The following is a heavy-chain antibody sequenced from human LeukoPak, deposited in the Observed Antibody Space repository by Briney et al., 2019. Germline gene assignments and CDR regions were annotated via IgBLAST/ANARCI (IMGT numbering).Heavy chain of an antibody. CDR2: ISPDGNGR. CDR1: GFDFSTSW. Sequence: PGGSLRLSCAASGFDFSTSWMGWVRQAPGKGLEWVINISPDGNGRYSVDSVKGRFTISRDNAENSLYLQMKGLEVEDTAMYYCTRDGSGWSVYWGQGALVTVSS. D-gene: IGHD6-19*01. V-gene: IGHV3-7*01. CDR3: TRDGSGWSVY. J-gene: IGHJ4*02.